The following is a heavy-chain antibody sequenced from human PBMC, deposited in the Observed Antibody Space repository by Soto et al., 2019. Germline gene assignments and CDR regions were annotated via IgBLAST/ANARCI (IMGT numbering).Heavy chain of an antibody. V-gene: IGHV1-18*04. Sequence: QVQLVQSGAEVKKPGASVKVSCKASGYDFSSYGISWVRQAPGQGLEWMGWISASNGNRDYAQQFQGRVTMTSDTSRTTAYMELRILRSDDTAVYYCVRDPQRNDYWGQGTLVNVSS. CDR1: GYDFSSYG. J-gene: IGHJ4*02. CDR2: ISASNGNR. D-gene: IGHD2-2*01. CDR3: VRDPQRNDY.